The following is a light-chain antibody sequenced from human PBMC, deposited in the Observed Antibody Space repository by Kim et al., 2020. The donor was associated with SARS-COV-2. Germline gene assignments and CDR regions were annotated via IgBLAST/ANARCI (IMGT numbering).Light chain of an antibody. V-gene: IGKV3-15*01. CDR2: DAS. Sequence: VSPGERATLSCRASQSINNNLAWYQQKPGQSPKLLINDASIRATGVPARFSGSGSGTDFTLTISSLQSEDSAVYYCQHYNNWPPYTFGQGTKLEI. J-gene: IGKJ2*01. CDR3: QHYNNWPPYT. CDR1: QSINNN.